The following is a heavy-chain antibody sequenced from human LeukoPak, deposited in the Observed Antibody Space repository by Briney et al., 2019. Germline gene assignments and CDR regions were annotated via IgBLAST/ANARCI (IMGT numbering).Heavy chain of an antibody. D-gene: IGHD2-2*01. J-gene: IGHJ3*02. CDR1: GGSISSYY. CDR3: AGGGDRYCSSTSCPTAVPYRAFDI. CDR2: IYTRGST. V-gene: IGHV4-4*07. Sequence: PSETLSLTCTVSGGSISSYYWSWIRQPAGKGLEWIGRIYTRGSTNYNPPLKSRVTMSVDTSKNQFSLKLSSVTAADTAVYYCAGGGDRYCSSTSCPTAVPYRAFDIWGQGTMVTVSS.